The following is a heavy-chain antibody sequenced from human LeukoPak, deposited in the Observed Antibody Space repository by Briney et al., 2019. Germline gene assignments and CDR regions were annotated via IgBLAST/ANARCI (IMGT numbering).Heavy chain of an antibody. Sequence: GGSLRLSCAASGFTFRTYSMNWVRQAPRKGLEWLSYITSTSGTIYYADSVKGRFTISRDNAKNSLYLQMNSLRDEDTAVYYCARVRGGNYQPLKFDYWGQGTLVTVSS. CDR3: ARVRGGNYQPLKFDY. V-gene: IGHV3-48*02. J-gene: IGHJ4*02. CDR2: ITSTSGTI. D-gene: IGHD4/OR15-4a*01. CDR1: GFTFRTYS.